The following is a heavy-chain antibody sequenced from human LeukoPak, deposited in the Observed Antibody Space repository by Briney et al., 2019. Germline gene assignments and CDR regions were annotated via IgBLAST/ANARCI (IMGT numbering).Heavy chain of an antibody. V-gene: IGHV3-30*18. CDR2: ISYDGSNK. D-gene: IGHD3-3*01. Sequence: GRSLRLSCAASRFTFSSYSMHWVRQAPGKGLEWVAVISYDGSNKYYADSVKGRFTISRDNSKNTLYLQMNSLRAEDTAVYYCAKDQGDYDFWSGYYNYYYYGMDVWGQGTTVTVSS. CDR3: AKDQGDYDFWSGYYNYYYYGMDV. J-gene: IGHJ6*02. CDR1: RFTFSSYS.